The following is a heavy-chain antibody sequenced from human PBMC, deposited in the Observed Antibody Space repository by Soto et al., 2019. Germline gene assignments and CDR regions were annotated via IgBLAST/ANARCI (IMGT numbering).Heavy chain of an antibody. Sequence: QVQLQESGPGLVKPSQTLSLTCTVSGGSISSGGYYWSWLRQHPGMGLEWIGYIYYSGSTYYNPSLKRRVTISVDTSKNQFSLKLSSVTAADTAVYYCARFGYSTNIGIDYWGQGTLVTVSS. D-gene: IGHD3-22*01. CDR3: ARFGYSTNIGIDY. J-gene: IGHJ4*02. CDR2: IYYSGST. V-gene: IGHV4-31*03. CDR1: GGSISSGGYY.